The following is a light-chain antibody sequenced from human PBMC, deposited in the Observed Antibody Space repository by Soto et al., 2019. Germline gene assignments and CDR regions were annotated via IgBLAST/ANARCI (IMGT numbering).Light chain of an antibody. V-gene: IGKV1-33*01. CDR2: DAS. CDR1: QDISNY. Sequence: DIQRTQSPSSLSASVGDRVTITCQASQDISNYLKWYQQKPGKAPKLLIYDASNFETGVPSRFSGSGSGTDFTFTISSLQPEDIATYYCQQYYNLPLTFGQGTRLEIK. J-gene: IGKJ5*01. CDR3: QQYYNLPLT.